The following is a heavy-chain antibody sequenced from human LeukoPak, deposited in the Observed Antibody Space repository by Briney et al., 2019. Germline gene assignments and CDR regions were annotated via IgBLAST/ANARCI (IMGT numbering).Heavy chain of an antibody. CDR2: IKQDGSEK. V-gene: IGHV3-7*01. Sequence: PGGSLRLSCAASGFTFSSYWMSWVRQAPGKGLEWVANIKQDGSEKYYVDSVKGRFTISRDNAKNSLYLQMNSLRAEDTAVYYCARDTEYYDFWSGYYYYYGMDVWGQGTTVTVSS. D-gene: IGHD3-3*01. CDR1: GFTFSSYW. J-gene: IGHJ6*02. CDR3: ARDTEYYDFWSGYYYYYGMDV.